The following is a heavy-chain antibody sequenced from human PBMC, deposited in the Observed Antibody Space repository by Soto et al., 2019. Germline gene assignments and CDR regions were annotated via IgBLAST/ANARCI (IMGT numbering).Heavy chain of an antibody. CDR3: ARGPITTNPRFDP. Sequence: SETLSLTCAVYGGSFGGYYWSWIRQPPGKGLEWIGEVNHSGSTNYNPSLKSRVTISVDTSKNQFSLKLSSVTAADTAVYYCARGPITTNPRFDPWGQGTLVTVSS. J-gene: IGHJ5*02. CDR1: GGSFGGYY. D-gene: IGHD3-22*01. V-gene: IGHV4-34*01. CDR2: VNHSGST.